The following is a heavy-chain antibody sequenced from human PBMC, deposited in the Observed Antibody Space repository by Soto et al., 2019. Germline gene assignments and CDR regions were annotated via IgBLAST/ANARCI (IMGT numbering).Heavy chain of an antibody. J-gene: IGHJ3*02. CDR3: PRALRAFDI. D-gene: IGHD2-15*01. Sequence: QVQLVESGGDLVKPGGSLKLTCAASGFTFSDYYMSWIRQAPGKGLEWVSYISSSVTTIYYEDSVKGRFTIYWDNSKNALYLQLNSLRFEDTAVYYCPRALRAFDIWGQGTMVTVSS. CDR1: GFTFSDYY. V-gene: IGHV3-11*01. CDR2: ISSSVTTI.